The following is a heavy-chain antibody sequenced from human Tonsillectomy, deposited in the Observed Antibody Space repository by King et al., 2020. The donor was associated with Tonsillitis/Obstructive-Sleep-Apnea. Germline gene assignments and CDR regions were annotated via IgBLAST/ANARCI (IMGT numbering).Heavy chain of an antibody. CDR3: AKDLIQIWSYIGIYDH. J-gene: IGHJ4*02. D-gene: IGHD5-18*01. Sequence: VQLVESGGGSVQPGGSLRLSCAASGFMFSSYAMSWVRQAPGKGLEWVSGIGSRGDKTDYLHSVKGRCTISRDNSKSALFLQMNSLRAEDTAVDYCAKDLIQIWSYIGIYDHWGQGTLVTVSS. CDR1: GFMFSSYA. V-gene: IGHV3-23*04. CDR2: IGSRGDKT.